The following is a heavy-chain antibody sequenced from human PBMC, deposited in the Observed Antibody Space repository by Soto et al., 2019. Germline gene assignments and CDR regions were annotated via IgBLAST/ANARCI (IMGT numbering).Heavy chain of an antibody. D-gene: IGHD1-20*01. CDR2: IYSGGAT. V-gene: IGHV3-53*01. CDR3: ARGFNWLDY. J-gene: IGHJ4*02. CDR1: GFTVSSNY. Sequence: DVQLVESGGGLIQPGGSLRLSCAAAGFTVSSNYMTWVRQAPGEGLEWVSVIYSGGATYYADSVKGRFTLSRDNSKNTLYLQMNILRAEDTAVYYCARGFNWLDYWGQGTLVTVSS.